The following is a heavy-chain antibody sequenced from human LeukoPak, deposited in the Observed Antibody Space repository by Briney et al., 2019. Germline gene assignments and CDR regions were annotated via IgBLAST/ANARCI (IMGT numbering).Heavy chain of an antibody. D-gene: IGHD3-22*01. CDR1: GFTFSSYA. Sequence: GGSLRLSCAASGFTFSSYAMSWVRQAPGKGLEWVSAIIVGGGSTYYADSVKGRFTIARDNSKNTLYLQMNSLRAEDTAVYYCAKDQHYYDSSGYYPLDYWGQGTLVTVTS. V-gene: IGHV3-23*01. CDR2: IIVGGGST. J-gene: IGHJ4*02. CDR3: AKDQHYYDSSGYYPLDY.